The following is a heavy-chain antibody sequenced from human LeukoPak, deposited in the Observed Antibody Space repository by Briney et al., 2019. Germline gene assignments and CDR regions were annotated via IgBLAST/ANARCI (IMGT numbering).Heavy chain of an antibody. J-gene: IGHJ3*02. CDR2: IWYDGSNK. V-gene: IGHV3-33*06. D-gene: IGHD1-14*01. CDR1: GFTFSSYG. Sequence: GGSLRLSCAASGFTFSSYGMQWVRQAPGKGLEWVAVIWYDGSNKYYADSVKGRFTISRDNSKNTLYLQMNSLRAEDTAVYYCAKDLSGVTGDAFDIWGQGTMVTVSS. CDR3: AKDLSGVTGDAFDI.